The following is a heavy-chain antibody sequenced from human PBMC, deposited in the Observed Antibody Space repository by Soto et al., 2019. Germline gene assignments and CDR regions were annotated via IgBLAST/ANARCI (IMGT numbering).Heavy chain of an antibody. CDR3: ARDTYYYDSSGYYYRRSTFDP. CDR1: GGSFSGYY. Sequence: ASETLSLTCAVYGGSFSGYYWSWIRQPPGKGLEWIGEINHSGSTNYNPSLKSRVTISVDTSKNQFSLKLSSVTAADTAVYYCARDTYYYDSSGYYYRRSTFDPWGQGTQVTVSS. CDR2: INHSGST. V-gene: IGHV4-34*01. D-gene: IGHD3-22*01. J-gene: IGHJ5*02.